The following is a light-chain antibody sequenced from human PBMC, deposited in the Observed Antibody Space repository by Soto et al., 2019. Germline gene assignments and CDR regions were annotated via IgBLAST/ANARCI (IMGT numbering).Light chain of an antibody. CDR3: QQVNVYPST. CDR2: AAS. V-gene: IGKV1-9*01. CDR1: QGISNH. Sequence: IQLTQSPSSLSASVGDRVTITCRASQGISNHLGWYQQKPGKAPELLIYAASTLQTGVPPRFSGGGSGTDFTLTITSLQPEDFATYYCQQVNVYPSTFGGGTKVEIK. J-gene: IGKJ4*01.